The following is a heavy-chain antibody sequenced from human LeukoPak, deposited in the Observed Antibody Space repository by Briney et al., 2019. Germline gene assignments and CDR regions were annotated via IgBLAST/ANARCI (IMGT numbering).Heavy chain of an antibody. CDR1: GFTFSSYG. J-gene: IGHJ4*02. D-gene: IGHD4-17*01. CDR3: AKAIYGGNSGFQYYFDY. V-gene: IGHV3-30*18. CDR2: ISYDGSNK. Sequence: QPGKSLRLSCAASGFTFSSYGMHWVRQAPGKGLEWVAVISYDGSNKYYADSVKGRFTISRDNSKNTLYLQMNSLRAEDTAVYYCAKAIYGGNSGFQYYFDYWGQGTLVTVSS.